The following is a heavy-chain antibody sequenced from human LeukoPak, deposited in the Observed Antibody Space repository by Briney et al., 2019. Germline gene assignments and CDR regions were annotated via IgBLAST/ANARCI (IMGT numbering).Heavy chain of an antibody. Sequence: ASVKVSCKASGYTFTSYYMHWVRQAPGQGREWMGIINPSGGSTSYAQKFQGRVTMTRDTSTSTVYMELSSLRSEDTAVYYCARTVATIKPYYYMDVWGKGTTVTVSS. CDR1: GYTFTSYY. CDR3: ARTVATIKPYYYMDV. D-gene: IGHD5-24*01. CDR2: INPSGGST. V-gene: IGHV1-46*01. J-gene: IGHJ6*03.